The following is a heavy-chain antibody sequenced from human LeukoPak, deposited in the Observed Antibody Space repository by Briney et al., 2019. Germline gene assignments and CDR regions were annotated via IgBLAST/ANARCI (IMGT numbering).Heavy chain of an antibody. CDR1: GFTFSHYW. J-gene: IGHJ4*02. Sequence: GESLRLSCAASGFTFSHYWMTWVRQAPGKGLEWVAIIRPDANDGSYVDSVKGRFTISRDNARNSLYLQLNSLRAEDTAVYFCARADWGSIDYWGQGALVTVPS. D-gene: IGHD7-27*01. V-gene: IGHV3-7*04. CDR3: ARADWGSIDY. CDR2: IRPDANDG.